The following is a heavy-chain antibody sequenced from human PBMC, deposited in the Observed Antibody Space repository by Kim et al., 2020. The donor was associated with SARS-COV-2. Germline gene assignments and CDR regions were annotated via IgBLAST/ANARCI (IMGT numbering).Heavy chain of an antibody. CDR1: GGSISSSSYY. CDR2: LFYSGSS. J-gene: IGHJ1*01. Sequence: SETLSLTCTVSGGSISSSSYYWGWIRQPPGKGLEWIGSLFYSGSSYYNPSLKSRVTISVDTSKNQFSLKLSSVTAADTAVYYCASGLAWASSSYFAWGQG. V-gene: IGHV4-39*01. CDR3: ASGLAWASSSYFA. D-gene: IGHD6-6*01.